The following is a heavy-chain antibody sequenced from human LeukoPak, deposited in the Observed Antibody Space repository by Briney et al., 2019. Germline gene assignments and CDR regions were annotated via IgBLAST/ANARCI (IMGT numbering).Heavy chain of an antibody. CDR3: ARAGYGDSDFDY. Sequence: SETLSLTCTVSDDSITMYYWTWIRQPPGKGLEWIGSIYHSGNTYYNPSLKSRVTISVDTSKNQFSLKLNSVTAADTAVYYCARAGYGDSDFDYWGQGTLVTVSS. CDR2: IYHSGNT. CDR1: DDSITMYY. V-gene: IGHV4-38-2*02. D-gene: IGHD4-17*01. J-gene: IGHJ4*02.